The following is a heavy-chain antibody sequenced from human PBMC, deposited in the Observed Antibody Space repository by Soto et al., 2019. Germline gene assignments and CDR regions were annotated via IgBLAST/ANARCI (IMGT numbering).Heavy chain of an antibody. Sequence: GASVKVSCKASGYTFTGYYMHWVRQAPGQGLEWMGWINPNSGGTNYAQKFQGRVTMTRDTSISTAYMELSRLRSDDTAVYCCARDRRVKSYYYGMDVWGQGTTVTVSS. J-gene: IGHJ6*02. CDR2: INPNSGGT. CDR1: GYTFTGYY. V-gene: IGHV1-2*02. CDR3: ARDRRVKSYYYGMDV.